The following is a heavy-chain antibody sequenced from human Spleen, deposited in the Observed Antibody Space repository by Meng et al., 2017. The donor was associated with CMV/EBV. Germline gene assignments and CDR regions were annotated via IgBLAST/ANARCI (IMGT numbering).Heavy chain of an antibody. D-gene: IGHD4-17*01. CDR2: VYLRGST. J-gene: IGHJ5*01. V-gene: IGHV4-30-4*08. CDR3: ARYEYGDNLFDS. Sequence: HSWGWIRQTPGEGLEWIGSVYLRGSTYYDPSLNRGVTISVDTSTNQFSLRWTSVTAADTAVYYCARYEYGDNLFDSWGQGSLVTVSS. CDR1: HS.